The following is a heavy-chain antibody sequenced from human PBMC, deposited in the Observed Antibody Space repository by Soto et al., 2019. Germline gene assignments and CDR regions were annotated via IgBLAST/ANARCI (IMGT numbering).Heavy chain of an antibody. D-gene: IGHD1-26*01. CDR3: ARESRGSYSSEAFDI. V-gene: IGHV3-21*01. J-gene: IGHJ3*02. Sequence: GGSVRLYCAASGCTFRCYSLTWVRRAPGKGVDGVSSISSSSRYIYYADSVKGRFTISRDNAKTSLYLQMNSLRAEDTAVYYCARESRGSYSSEAFDIWGQGTMVT. CDR1: GCTFRCYS. CDR2: ISSSSRYI.